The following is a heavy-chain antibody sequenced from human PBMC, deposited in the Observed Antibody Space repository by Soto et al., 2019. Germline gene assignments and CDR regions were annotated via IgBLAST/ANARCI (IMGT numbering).Heavy chain of an antibody. CDR2: ISGSGGST. Sequence: GGSLRLSCAASGFTLSSYAMSWVRQAPGKGLEWVSAISGSGGSTYYADSVKGRFTISRDNSKNTLYLQMNSLRAEDTAVYYCAKITIFGVVGPMDVWGQGTTVTVSS. CDR3: AKITIFGVVGPMDV. D-gene: IGHD3-3*01. V-gene: IGHV3-23*01. CDR1: GFTLSSYA. J-gene: IGHJ6*02.